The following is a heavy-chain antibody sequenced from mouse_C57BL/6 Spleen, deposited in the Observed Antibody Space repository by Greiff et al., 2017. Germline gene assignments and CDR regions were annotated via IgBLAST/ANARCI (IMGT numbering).Heavy chain of an antibody. J-gene: IGHJ1*03. CDR3: ARGYYGSSYHYWYFDV. D-gene: IGHD1-1*01. V-gene: IGHV1-18*01. CDR1: GYTFTDYN. CDR2: INPNNGGT. Sequence: LVEPGASVKIPCKASGYTFTDYNMDWVKQSHGKSLEWIGEINPNNGGTIYNQKFKGKATLTVDKSSSTAYMELRSLTSEDTAVYYCARGYYGSSYHYWYFDVWGTGTTVTVSS.